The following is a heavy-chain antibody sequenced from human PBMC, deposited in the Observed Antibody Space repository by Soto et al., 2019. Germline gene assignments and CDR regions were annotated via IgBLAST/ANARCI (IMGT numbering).Heavy chain of an antibody. CDR2: ISGSGGST. Sequence: PGGSLRLSCAASGFTFSSYAMSWVRQAPGKGLEWVSAISGSGGSTYYADSVKGRFTISRDNSKNTLYLQMSSLRAEDTAVYYCAKAAPYYDSSGYYGAFDIWGQGTMVTVSS. V-gene: IGHV3-23*01. D-gene: IGHD3-22*01. CDR3: AKAAPYYDSSGYYGAFDI. J-gene: IGHJ3*02. CDR1: GFTFSSYA.